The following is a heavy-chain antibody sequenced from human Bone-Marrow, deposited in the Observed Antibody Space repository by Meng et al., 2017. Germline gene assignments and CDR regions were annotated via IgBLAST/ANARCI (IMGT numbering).Heavy chain of an antibody. Sequence: EVQVVESGGAWVQPGGSLRLSGAASGFSVSNEFMSWVRQAQGKGLEWVSVIYSGGGTDYADSVKGRFTTSRDSSKNTMYLQMNNLRADDTAMYYCTGGEDHWGQGTLVTVSS. V-gene: IGHV3-66*01. CDR2: IYSGGGT. CDR3: TGGEDH. CDR1: GFSVSNEF. J-gene: IGHJ4*02.